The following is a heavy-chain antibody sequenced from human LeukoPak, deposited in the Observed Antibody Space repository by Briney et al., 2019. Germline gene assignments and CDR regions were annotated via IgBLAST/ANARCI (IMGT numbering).Heavy chain of an antibody. J-gene: IGHJ3*02. CDR2: ISSSDSTI. CDR3: AREEHYDILTGYYIGDAFDI. Sequence: GGSLRLSCAASGFTFSDYYMSWIRQAPGKGLEWVSYISSSDSTIYYADSVKGRFTISRDNAKNSLYLQMNSLRAEDTAVYYCAREEHYDILTGYYIGDAFDIWGQGTMVTVSS. D-gene: IGHD3-9*01. CDR1: GFTFSDYY. V-gene: IGHV3-11*04.